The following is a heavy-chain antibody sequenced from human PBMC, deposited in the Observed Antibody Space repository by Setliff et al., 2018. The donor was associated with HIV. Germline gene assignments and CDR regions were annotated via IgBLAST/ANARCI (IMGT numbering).Heavy chain of an antibody. V-gene: IGHV4-38-2*01. CDR1: GYSISSGYY. CDR2: IYHSGST. CDR3: ARTLRAAAMGYFDD. D-gene: IGHD5-18*01. Sequence: LSLTCAVPGYSISSGYYWGWIRQPPGKGLEWIGSIYHSGSTYNNPSLKSRVTISVDTSKNQFSLKLTSVTAADTVVYYCARTLRAAAMGYFDDWGQGTLVTVSS. J-gene: IGHJ4*02.